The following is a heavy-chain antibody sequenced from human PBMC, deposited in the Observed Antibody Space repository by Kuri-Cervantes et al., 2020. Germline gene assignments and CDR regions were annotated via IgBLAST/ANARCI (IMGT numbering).Heavy chain of an antibody. J-gene: IGHJ6*02. CDR3: AREIFGGPSGVRSYYYGMDV. V-gene: IGHV4-34*01. CDR2: INHSGST. Sequence: SETLSLTCAVYGGSFSGYYWSWIRQPPGKGLDWIGEINHSGSTNYNPSLKSRVTMSVDTSKNQFSLKLSSGTAADTAVYYCAREIFGGPSGVRSYYYGMDVWGQGTTVTVSS. CDR1: GGSFSGYY. D-gene: IGHD3-3*01.